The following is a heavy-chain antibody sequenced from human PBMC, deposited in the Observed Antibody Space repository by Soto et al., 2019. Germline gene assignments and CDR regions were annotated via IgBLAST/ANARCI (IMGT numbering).Heavy chain of an antibody. J-gene: IGHJ4*02. CDR3: ARPEGATYSFRY. CDR2: ISTTGGST. Sequence: DVQLLESGGSLVQPGGSLRLSCEASGFTFNAYSLSWVRQAPGKGLEWVSAISTTGGSTYYADSVKGRFTISRDNSQNTLSLQMSSLRAEDTVVYFCARPEGATYSFRYWGQGTLVNVSS. V-gene: IGHV3-23*01. CDR1: GFTFNAYS. D-gene: IGHD5-18*01.